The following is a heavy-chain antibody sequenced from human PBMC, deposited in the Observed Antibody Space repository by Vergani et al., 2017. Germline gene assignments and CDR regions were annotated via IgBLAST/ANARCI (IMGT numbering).Heavy chain of an antibody. D-gene: IGHD4-17*01. V-gene: IGHV3-30-3*01. CDR3: ARRASGDYVSSFDY. CDR1: GFTSSSYA. CDR2: ISYDGSNK. J-gene: IGHJ4*02. Sequence: QVQLVESGGGVVQPGRSLRLSCAASGFTSSSYAMHWVRQAPGKGLEWVAVISYDGSNKYYADSVKGRFTISRDNSKNTLYLQMNSLRAEDTAVYYCARRASGDYVSSFDYWGQGTLVTVSS.